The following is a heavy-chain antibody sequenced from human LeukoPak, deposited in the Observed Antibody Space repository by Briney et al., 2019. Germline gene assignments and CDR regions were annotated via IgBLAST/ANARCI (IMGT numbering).Heavy chain of an antibody. D-gene: IGHD2-21*02. V-gene: IGHV3-48*03. CDR1: GFTFSSYE. Sequence: GGSLRLSCEASGFTFSSYEMNWVRQAPGKGLEWVSYISSSGSTIYYADSVKGRFTISRDNAKNSLCLQMNSLRAEDTAVYYCARAQCCGGDCHDAFDIWGQGTMVTVSS. CDR2: ISSSGSTI. J-gene: IGHJ3*02. CDR3: ARAQCCGGDCHDAFDI.